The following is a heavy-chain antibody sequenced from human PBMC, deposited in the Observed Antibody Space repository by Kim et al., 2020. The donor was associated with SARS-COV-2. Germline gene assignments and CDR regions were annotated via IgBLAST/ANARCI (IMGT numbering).Heavy chain of an antibody. V-gene: IGHV4-39*01. CDR1: GGSISSSSYY. J-gene: IGHJ5*02. CDR2: IYYSGST. Sequence: SETLSLTCTVSGGSISSSSYYWGWIRQPPGKGLEWIGSIYYSGSTYYNPSLKSRVTISVDTSKNQFSLKLSSVTAADTAVYYCARLGSYYNPMGFDPWGQGTLVTVSS. CDR3: ARLGSYYNPMGFDP. D-gene: IGHD3-10*01.